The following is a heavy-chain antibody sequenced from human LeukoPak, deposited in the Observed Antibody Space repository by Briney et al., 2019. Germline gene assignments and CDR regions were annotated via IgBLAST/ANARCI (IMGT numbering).Heavy chain of an antibody. CDR3: TTVEIVLMGHSSMDV. CDR2: IKSKTDGGTT. J-gene: IGHJ6*02. CDR1: GFTFSSYA. V-gene: IGHV3-15*01. Sequence: GGSLRLSCAASGFTFSSYAMSWVRQAPGKGLEWVGRIKSKTDGGTTDYAAPVKGRFTISRDDSKNTLYLQMNSLKTEDTAVYYCTTVEIVLMGHSSMDVWGQGTTVTVSS. D-gene: IGHD2-8*01.